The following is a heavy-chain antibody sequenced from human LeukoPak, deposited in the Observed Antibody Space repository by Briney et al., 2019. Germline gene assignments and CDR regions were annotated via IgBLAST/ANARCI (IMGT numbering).Heavy chain of an antibody. CDR2: GNPNSGGT. D-gene: IGHD2-2*02. J-gene: IGHJ4*02. CDR3: GTGRDYTRSSSFDY. V-gene: IGHV1-2*02. Sequence: GASVKGSCKASGYTFTGYYMHGVRQARGQGLEWSGLGNPNSGGTNYAQKFQGMVTMSRETSINTGYMELSRLRSHGTRGEYSGTGRDYTRSSSFDYWGQGNLVTVSS. CDR1: GYTFTGYY.